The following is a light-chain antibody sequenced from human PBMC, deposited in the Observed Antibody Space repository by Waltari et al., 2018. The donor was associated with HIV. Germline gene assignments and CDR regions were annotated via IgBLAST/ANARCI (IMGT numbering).Light chain of an antibody. V-gene: IGLV2-23*02. CDR3: SSYATAGTYVL. CDR2: EVN. Sequence: QSALTQPASVSGSPGPSLTIPCTGTSSAVGSYNLVSWYQQHPGKAPKLMISEVNKRPSGVSNRSSGSKSGNTASLTISGLQAEDEADYYCSSYATAGTYVLFGGGTKLTVL. CDR1: SSAVGSYNL. J-gene: IGLJ2*01.